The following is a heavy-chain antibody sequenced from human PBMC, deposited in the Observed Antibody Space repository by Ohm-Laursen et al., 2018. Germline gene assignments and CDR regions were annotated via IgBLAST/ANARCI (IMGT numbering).Heavy chain of an antibody. CDR3: ARTLYGSGSYYYYYGMDV. V-gene: IGHV2-70*11. D-gene: IGHD3-10*01. Sequence: TQTLTLTCTFSGFSLNGSPMCVSWTRQPPGKALEWLARIDWDDDKYYSTSLKTRLTISKDTSKNQVVLTMTNMDPVDTATYYCARTLYGSGSYYYYYGMDVWGQGTTVTVSS. CDR2: IDWDDDK. J-gene: IGHJ6*02. CDR1: GFSLNGSPMC.